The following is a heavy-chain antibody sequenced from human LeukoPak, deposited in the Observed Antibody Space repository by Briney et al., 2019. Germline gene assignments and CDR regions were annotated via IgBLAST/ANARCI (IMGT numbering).Heavy chain of an antibody. V-gene: IGHV3-48*03. CDR1: GFTFSSYE. Sequence: GGSLRLSWAASGFTFSSYEVNWVRQAPGKGLEWVSYISSSGSTIYYADSVKGRLTISRDKAKNSVYLQMNSLRAEDTAVYYCAREMVRGVSFDYWGQGTLVTVSS. D-gene: IGHD3-10*01. CDR2: ISSSGSTI. CDR3: AREMVRGVSFDY. J-gene: IGHJ4*02.